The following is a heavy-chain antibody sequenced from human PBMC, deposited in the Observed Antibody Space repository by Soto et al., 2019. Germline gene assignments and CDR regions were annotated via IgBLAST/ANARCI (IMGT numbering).Heavy chain of an antibody. V-gene: IGHV3-23*01. CDR1: GFTFRNYA. CDR3: AKERGIVGPFGLDV. CDR2: TTGSGDHT. Sequence: EVQLLESGGGLVQPGGSLRLSCAASGFTFRNYAMSWVRQAPGKGLEWVSGTTGSGDHTYYADSVKGRFTISKDNSKNALYLQMNTLRAEDTAVYYCAKERGIVGPFGLDVWGQGTTVTVSS. D-gene: IGHD3-22*01. J-gene: IGHJ6*02.